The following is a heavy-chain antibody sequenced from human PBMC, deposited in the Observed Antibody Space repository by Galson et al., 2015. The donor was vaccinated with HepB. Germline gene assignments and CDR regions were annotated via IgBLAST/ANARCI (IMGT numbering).Heavy chain of an antibody. CDR3: ARCAYCSTTSCYILDY. J-gene: IGHJ4*02. CDR2: IWFDGSNK. V-gene: IGHV3-33*01. CDR1: GFTFSSYA. D-gene: IGHD2-2*02. Sequence: SLRLSCAASGFTFSSYAMHWVRQAPGKGLDWVALIWFDGSNKYYADSVKGRFTISRDNSKNTLYLQMNSLRAEDTAVYYCARCAYCSTTSCYILDYWGQGTLVTVSS.